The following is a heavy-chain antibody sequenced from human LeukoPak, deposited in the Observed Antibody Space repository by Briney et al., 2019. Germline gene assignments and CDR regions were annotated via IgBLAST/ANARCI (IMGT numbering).Heavy chain of an antibody. D-gene: IGHD3-10*02. CDR3: ARDKGRGRYVDD. CDR2: VGHDGTFQ. V-gene: IGHV3-33*01. J-gene: IGHJ4*02. CDR1: GFTFSSYG. Sequence: GGSLRLSCAASGFTFSSYGMHWVRQGPGKGLEWLTVVGHDGTFQRYADSVKGRFTISRDNSMNTLYLQMNSLRVDDTSVYYCARDKGRGRYVDDWGQGTLVVVSS.